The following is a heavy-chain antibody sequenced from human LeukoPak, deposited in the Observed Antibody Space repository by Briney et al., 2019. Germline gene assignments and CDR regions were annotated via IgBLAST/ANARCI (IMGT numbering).Heavy chain of an antibody. V-gene: IGHV1-8*03. Sequence: ASVKVSCKASGYTFTSYDINWVRQATGQGLEWMGWMNSNSGNTGYAQKFQGRVTITRNTSISTAYMELSSLRSEDTAVYYCAREQIAVAGTQQNWGQGTLVTVSS. CDR1: GYTFTSYD. CDR3: AREQIAVAGTQQN. J-gene: IGHJ4*02. CDR2: MNSNSGNT. D-gene: IGHD6-19*01.